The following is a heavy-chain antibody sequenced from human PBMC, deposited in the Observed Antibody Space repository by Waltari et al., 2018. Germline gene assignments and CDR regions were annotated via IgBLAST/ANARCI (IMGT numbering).Heavy chain of an antibody. V-gene: IGHV3-21*01. CDR3: AKTGPRDYYDSSGYNDY. CDR2: ISSSSSYI. Sequence: EVQLVESGGGLVKPGGSLRLSYAASGFTFSSYSMNWVRQAPGKGLEWVSSISSSSSYIYYADSVKGRFTISRDNAKNSLYLQMNSLRAEDTAVYYCAKTGPRDYYDSSGYNDYWGQGTLVTVSS. D-gene: IGHD3-22*01. CDR1: GFTFSSYS. J-gene: IGHJ4*02.